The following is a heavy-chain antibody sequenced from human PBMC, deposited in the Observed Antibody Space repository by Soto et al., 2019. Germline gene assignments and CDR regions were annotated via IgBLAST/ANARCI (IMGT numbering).Heavy chain of an antibody. CDR2: IYSGGNI. CDR3: RTSPTRGV. D-gene: IGHD4-4*01. CDR1: GYAVGSNY. J-gene: IGHJ6*04. Sequence: EVQLVESGGGLVQPGGSLRLSCAASGYAVGSNYMSWVRQAPGKGLEWVSVIYSGGNIYYADSVKNRFTVSSDNSKNTLHLQMSSLRAAVTAVYYCRTSPTRGVWGKGTTVTVSS. V-gene: IGHV3-66*01.